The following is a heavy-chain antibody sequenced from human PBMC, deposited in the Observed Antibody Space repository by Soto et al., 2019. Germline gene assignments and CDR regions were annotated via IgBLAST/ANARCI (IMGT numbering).Heavy chain of an antibody. V-gene: IGHV4-31*03. Sequence: SETLSLTCTVSGGSITSGGYYWSWTRQHPGKGLEWIGYIYYSGTTYYNPSLKSRVSISEDTSKNQFFLKLSSVTAADTAVYYGAGVRGGGRQGSIIPCYNFGRDVWGQGTTVTVSS. CDR1: GGSITSGGYY. CDR3: AGVRGGGRQGSIIPCYNFGRDV. CDR2: IYYSGTT. D-gene: IGHD1-1*01. J-gene: IGHJ6*02.